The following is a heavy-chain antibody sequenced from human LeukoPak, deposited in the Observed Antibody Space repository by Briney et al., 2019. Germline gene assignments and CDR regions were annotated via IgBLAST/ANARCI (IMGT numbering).Heavy chain of an antibody. CDR2: IYYSGST. Sequence: SETLSLTCTVSGGSISSSSYYWGWIRQPPGKGLEWIGSIYYSGSTYYNPSLKSRVTISVDTSKNQFSLKLGSVTAADTAVYYCARHQTGTTDYWGQGTLVTVSS. V-gene: IGHV4-39*01. CDR1: GGSISSSSYY. J-gene: IGHJ4*02. CDR3: ARHQTGTTDY. D-gene: IGHD1-7*01.